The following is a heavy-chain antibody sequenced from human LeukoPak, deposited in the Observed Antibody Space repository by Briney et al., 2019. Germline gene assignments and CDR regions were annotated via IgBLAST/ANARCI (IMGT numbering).Heavy chain of an antibody. D-gene: IGHD3-22*01. V-gene: IGHV4-59*08. Sequence: SETLSLTCTVPGGSISSYYWSWIRQPPGKGLEWIGYIYYSGSTNYNPSLKSRVTISVDTSKNQFSLKLSSVTAADTAVYYCARSPYYDSSPFDYWGQGTLVTVSS. J-gene: IGHJ4*02. CDR2: IYYSGST. CDR3: ARSPYYDSSPFDY. CDR1: GGSISSYY.